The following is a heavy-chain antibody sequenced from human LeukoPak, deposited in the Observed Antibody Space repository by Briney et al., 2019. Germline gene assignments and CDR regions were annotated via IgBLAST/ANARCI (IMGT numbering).Heavy chain of an antibody. Sequence: GGSLRLSCAASGFTVSSNYMSWVRQAPGKGLEWVSVIYSGGSTYYADSVKGRFTISRDNSKNTLYLQMNSLRAEDTAVYYCARVDGYNQGYYFDCWGQGTLVTVSS. CDR2: IYSGGST. V-gene: IGHV3-53*01. CDR3: ARVDGYNQGYYFDC. CDR1: GFTVSSNY. J-gene: IGHJ4*02. D-gene: IGHD5-24*01.